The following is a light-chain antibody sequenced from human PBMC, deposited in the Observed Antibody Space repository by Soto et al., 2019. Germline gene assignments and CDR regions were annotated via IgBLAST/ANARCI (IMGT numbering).Light chain of an antibody. V-gene: IGKV3-15*01. CDR1: QSVSSN. Sequence: EIVMTQSPATLSVSPGERATLSFSASQSVSSNIAWYQQKPDQAPRLLIYGASTRATGIPARFSGSGSGTEFTLPISSLQSEDFAVYYCQQYNNWPPWTFGQGTKVEIK. CDR3: QQYNNWPPWT. CDR2: GAS. J-gene: IGKJ1*01.